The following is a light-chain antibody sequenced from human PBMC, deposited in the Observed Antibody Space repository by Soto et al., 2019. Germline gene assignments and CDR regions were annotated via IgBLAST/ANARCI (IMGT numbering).Light chain of an antibody. CDR3: QSYDSSLSMYV. CDR1: SSNIGAGND. CDR2: GNS. V-gene: IGLV1-40*01. Sequence: QSVFTAPPSMSIAPGQRVTISSTGSSSNIGAGNDVHWYQQLLGTAPKLLIYGNSNRPSGVPDRFSGSKSGTSASLAITGLQAEDEADYYCQSYDSSLSMYVFGTGTKVTVL. J-gene: IGLJ1*01.